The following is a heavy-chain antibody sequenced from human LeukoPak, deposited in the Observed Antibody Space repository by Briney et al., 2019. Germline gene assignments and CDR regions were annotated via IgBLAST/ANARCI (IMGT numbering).Heavy chain of an antibody. CDR1: RFTVSNNH. D-gene: IGHD6-19*01. CDR2: IYNGDNT. CDR3: ARASRWLAFDN. Sequence: PGGSLRLSCVASRFTVSNNHMNWVRQAPGKGLEWVSVIYNGDNTYYADSVQGRFTISKDNSKNTLYLQMNSLRPEDTAVYFCARASRWLAFDNWGRGTLVTVSS. V-gene: IGHV3-66*01. J-gene: IGHJ4*02.